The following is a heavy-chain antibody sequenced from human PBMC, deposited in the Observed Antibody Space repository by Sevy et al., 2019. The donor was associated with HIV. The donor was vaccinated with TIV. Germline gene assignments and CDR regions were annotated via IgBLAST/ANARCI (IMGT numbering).Heavy chain of an antibody. V-gene: IGHV1-2*02. Sequence: ASVKVSCKASGYTFTGYYMHWVRQAPGQGLEWMGWTNPNSGGTNYAQKFQGRVTMTRDTSISTAYMELSRLRSNDTAVYYCARDHQGITIFGAPEYYFDYWGQRTLVTVSS. CDR1: GYTFTGYY. J-gene: IGHJ4*02. D-gene: IGHD3-3*01. CDR2: TNPNSGGT. CDR3: ARDHQGITIFGAPEYYFDY.